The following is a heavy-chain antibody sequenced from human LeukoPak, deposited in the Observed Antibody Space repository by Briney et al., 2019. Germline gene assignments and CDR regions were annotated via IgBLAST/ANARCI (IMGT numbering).Heavy chain of an antibody. CDR3: ASYDYVWGSYHHDY. CDR1: GGSFSGYY. D-gene: IGHD3-16*02. V-gene: IGHV4-34*01. Sequence: TSETLSLTCAVYGGSFSGYYWSWIRQPPGKGLEWIGYIYYSGSTNYNPSLKSRVTISVDTSKNQFSLKLSSVTAADTAVYYCASYDYVWGSYHHDYWGQGTLVTVSS. CDR2: IYYSGST. J-gene: IGHJ4*02.